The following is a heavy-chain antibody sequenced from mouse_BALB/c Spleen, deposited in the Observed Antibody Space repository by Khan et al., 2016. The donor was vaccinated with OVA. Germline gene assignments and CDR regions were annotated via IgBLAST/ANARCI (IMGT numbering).Heavy chain of an antibody. Sequence: VQLQQSGPGLVKPSQSLSLTCTVTGYSITSNYAWNWIRQFPGNKLEWMGYISYSGRTSYIPSLKSRISITRDTSKNQFFLQLHSVTTEDTATYYCARGNYYGYAMDYWGQGTSVTVSS. V-gene: IGHV3-2*02. J-gene: IGHJ4*01. CDR3: ARGNYYGYAMDY. D-gene: IGHD1-1*01. CDR2: ISYSGRT. CDR1: GYSITSNYA.